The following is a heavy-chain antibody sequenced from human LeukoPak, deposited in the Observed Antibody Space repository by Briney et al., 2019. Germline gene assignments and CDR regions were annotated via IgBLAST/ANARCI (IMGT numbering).Heavy chain of an antibody. CDR3: ARVVTDAYNWFDP. CDR1: GYIFTSYA. J-gene: IGHJ5*02. V-gene: IGHV1-2*02. Sequence: GASVKVSCKASGYIFTSYAMHWVRQAPGQRLEWMGWINPNNGGTVYAQKFQGRVTLTRDTSISTAYMELSRLTSDDTAVYYCARVVTDAYNWFDPWGQGTLVTVSS. D-gene: IGHD2-2*01. CDR2: INPNNGGT.